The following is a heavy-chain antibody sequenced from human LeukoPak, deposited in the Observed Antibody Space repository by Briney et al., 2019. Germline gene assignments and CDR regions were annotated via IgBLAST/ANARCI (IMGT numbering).Heavy chain of an antibody. V-gene: IGHV3-74*01. CDR2: INDDGSDT. J-gene: IGHJ4*02. D-gene: IGHD2-2*01. CDR3: AKDGGGYCNNSSC. Sequence: GGSLRLSCAASGFTFKLYWMHWVRQVPGKRPVWVSRINDDGSDTIYADSVRGRFTIYRDNSKDTLYLQMNSLGAADTAVYYCAKDGGGYCNNSSCWGQGTLVTVSS. CDR1: GFTFKLYW.